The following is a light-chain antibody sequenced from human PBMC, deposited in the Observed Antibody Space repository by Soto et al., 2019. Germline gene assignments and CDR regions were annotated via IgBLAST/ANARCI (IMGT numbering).Light chain of an antibody. Sequence: QSVLTQPASVSGSPGQSITISCTGTSTDVGGYNYVSWYQQHPGKAPKLLIFEVSHRPSGVSNRFSGSKSGNTASLTISGLQAEDKADYYCNSYTSSTSLFVFGTGTKLTVL. CDR2: EVS. CDR3: NSYTSSTSLFV. CDR1: STDVGGYNY. V-gene: IGLV2-14*01. J-gene: IGLJ1*01.